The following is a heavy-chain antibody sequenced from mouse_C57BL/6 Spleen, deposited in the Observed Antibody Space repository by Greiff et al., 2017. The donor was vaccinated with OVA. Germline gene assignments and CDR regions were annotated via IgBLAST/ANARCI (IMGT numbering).Heavy chain of an antibody. J-gene: IGHJ1*03. V-gene: IGHV10-1*01. D-gene: IGHD4-1*01. CDR2: IRSKSNNYAT. Sequence: EVKLMESGGGLVQPKGSLKLSCAASGFSFNTYAMNWVRQAPGKGLEWVARIRSKSNNYATYYADSVKDRFTISRDDSESMLYLQMNNLKTEDTAMYYCVRDAELGREDFDVWGTGTTVTVSS. CDR1: GFSFNTYA. CDR3: VRDAELGREDFDV.